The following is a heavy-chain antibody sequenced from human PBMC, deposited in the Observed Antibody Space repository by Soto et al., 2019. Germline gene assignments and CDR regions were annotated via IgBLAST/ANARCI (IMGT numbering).Heavy chain of an antibody. J-gene: IGHJ4*02. D-gene: IGHD2-8*01. CDR2: ISPNNGQT. CDR1: GYTLSSYG. V-gene: IGHV1-18*01. Sequence: QVELVQSGGEVKKPGASVKVSCKASGYTLSSYGIDWVRQAPGQGLEWMGWISPNNGQTNYAQKFADRVTLTTDTTTTIAYMELRSLRSDDTAVYYCASEINGVRDYWGQGTLVTVSS. CDR3: ASEINGVRDY.